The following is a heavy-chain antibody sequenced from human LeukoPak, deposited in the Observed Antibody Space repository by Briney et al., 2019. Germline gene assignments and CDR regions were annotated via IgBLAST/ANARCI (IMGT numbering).Heavy chain of an antibody. V-gene: IGHV4-4*02. CDR1: GGSISSSNW. J-gene: IGHJ3*02. Sequence: PSETLSLTCAVSGGSISSSNWWSWVRQPPGKGLEWIGEIYHSGSTNYNPSLKSRVTISVDKSKSQFSLKLSSVTAADTAVYYCASDHNCSSTSCYANAFDIWGQGTMVTVSS. D-gene: IGHD2-2*01. CDR2: IYHSGST. CDR3: ASDHNCSSTSCYANAFDI.